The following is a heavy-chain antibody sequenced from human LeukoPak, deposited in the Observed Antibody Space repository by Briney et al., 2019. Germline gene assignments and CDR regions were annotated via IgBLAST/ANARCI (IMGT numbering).Heavy chain of an antibody. CDR2: IYYSGST. CDR3: ARARWGPDNWNDGNWFDP. Sequence: SETLSLTCTVSGGSISSGGYYWSWIRQHPGKGLEWIGYIYYSGSTYYNPSLKSRVTISVDTSKNQFSLKLSSVTAADTAVYYCARARWGPDNWNDGNWFDPWGQGTLVTVSS. CDR1: GGSISSGGYY. J-gene: IGHJ5*02. D-gene: IGHD1-20*01. V-gene: IGHV4-31*03.